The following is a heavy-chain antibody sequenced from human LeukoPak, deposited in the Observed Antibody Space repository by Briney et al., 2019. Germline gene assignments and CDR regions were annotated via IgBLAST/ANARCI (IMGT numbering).Heavy chain of an antibody. D-gene: IGHD2-2*01. V-gene: IGHV3-21*01. Sequence: KSGGSLRLSCAASGFTLSNAWMSWVRQAPGKGLEWVSSISSSSSYIYYADSVKGRFTISRDNAKNSLYLQMNSLRAEDTAVYYCARVVSLGKYQLLAWDVWGQGTTVTVSS. CDR2: ISSSSSYI. CDR3: ARVVSLGKYQLLAWDV. CDR1: GFTLSNAW. J-gene: IGHJ6*02.